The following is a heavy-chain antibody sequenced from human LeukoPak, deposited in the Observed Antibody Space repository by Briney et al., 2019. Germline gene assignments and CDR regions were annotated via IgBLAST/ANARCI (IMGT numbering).Heavy chain of an antibody. Sequence: ASVKVSCKASGYTFTSYDINWVRQATGQGLEWMGWMNPNSGNTGYAQKFQGRVTMTRNTSISTAYMELSSLRSEDTAVYYCARALRVRYFDWLPPYYFDYWGQGTLVTVSS. CDR2: MNPNSGNT. D-gene: IGHD3-9*01. V-gene: IGHV1-8*01. J-gene: IGHJ4*02. CDR3: ARALRVRYFDWLPPYYFDY. CDR1: GYTFTSYD.